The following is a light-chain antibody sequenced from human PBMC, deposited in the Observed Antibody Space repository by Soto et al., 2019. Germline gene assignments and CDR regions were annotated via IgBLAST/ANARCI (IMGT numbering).Light chain of an antibody. CDR3: QQFFAYSEP. J-gene: IGKJ1*01. CDR2: HAS. CDR1: QSIRNR. Sequence: DIQLTQSPSTLSASVGDGVTITCRASQSIRNRLAWYQQRPGKAPKYLIYHASTLDSGAPSRFSGSGSGTKSTLTIASLQPDDFASCYCQQFFAYSEPFGQGTKVDIK. V-gene: IGKV1-5*01.